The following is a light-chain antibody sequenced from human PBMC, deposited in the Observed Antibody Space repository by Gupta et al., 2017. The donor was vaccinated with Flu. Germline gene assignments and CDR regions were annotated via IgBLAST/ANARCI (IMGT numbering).Light chain of an antibody. CDR1: SFNIGAGYD. CDR2: GNS. CDR3: QSYDSSLSGSGV. Sequence: QSVLTQPPSVSGAAGQRVTILCTGSSFNIGAGYDVHWYQQLPGTAPKLLIYGNSNRPSGVPDRFSGSKSGTSASLAITGLQAEDEADYYCQSYDSSLSGSGVFGTGTKVTVL. J-gene: IGLJ1*01. V-gene: IGLV1-40*01.